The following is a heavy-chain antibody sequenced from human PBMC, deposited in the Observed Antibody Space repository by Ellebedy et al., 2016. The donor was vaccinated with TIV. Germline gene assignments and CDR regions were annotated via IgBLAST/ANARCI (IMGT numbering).Heavy chain of an antibody. CDR1: GGTFSSYA. CDR3: ARDGVTITGTTYGMDV. CDR2: IIPILGIA. D-gene: IGHD1-7*01. Sequence: AASVKVSCKASGGTFSSYAISWVRQAPGQGLEWMGRIIPILGIANYAQKFQGRVTITADKSTSTAYMELSSLRSDDTAVYYCARDGVTITGTTYGMDVWGQGTTVTVSS. V-gene: IGHV1-69*04. J-gene: IGHJ6*02.